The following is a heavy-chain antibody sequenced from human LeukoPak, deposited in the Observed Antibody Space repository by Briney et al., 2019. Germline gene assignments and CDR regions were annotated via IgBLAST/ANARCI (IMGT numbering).Heavy chain of an antibody. CDR1: GYTFTGYY. J-gene: IGHJ6*03. V-gene: IGHV1-2*02. Sequence: ASVKVSCKASGYTFTGYYMHWVRQAPGQGLEWMGWINPNSGGTNYAQKFQGRVTMTRDTSISTAYMELSRLRSDDPAVYYCARGVATTNLPQYYYCMDVWGKGTTVTVSS. CDR2: INPNSGGT. CDR3: ARGVATTNLPQYYYCMDV. D-gene: IGHD5-12*01.